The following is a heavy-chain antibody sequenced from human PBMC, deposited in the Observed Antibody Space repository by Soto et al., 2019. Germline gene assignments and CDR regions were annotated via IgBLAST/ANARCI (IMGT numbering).Heavy chain of an antibody. V-gene: IGHV1-18*01. Sequence: QVQVVQSGTEVKKPGASVKVSCKASGYTFTNYGISWVRQAPGQGLEWMGWISAYNGNTNYAQIFQGRVTLTTDTSTTTAYMELRSLRSDDTAVYYCARGDSSSGLDPWGQGTLVIVSS. CDR1: GYTFTNYG. CDR3: ARGDSSSGLDP. D-gene: IGHD6-6*01. CDR2: ISAYNGNT. J-gene: IGHJ5*02.